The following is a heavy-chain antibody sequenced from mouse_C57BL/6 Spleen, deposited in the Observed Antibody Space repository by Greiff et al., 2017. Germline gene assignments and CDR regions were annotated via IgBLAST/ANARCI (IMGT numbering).Heavy chain of an antibody. D-gene: IGHD2-3*01. CDR2: IHPNSGST. CDR3: ARSSGFYDEDY. V-gene: IGHV1-64*01. J-gene: IGHJ2*01. CDR1: GYTFTSYW. Sequence: VQLQQPGAELVKPGASVKLSCKASGYTFTSYWMHWVKQRPGQGLEWIGMIHPNSGSTNYNEKFKSKATLTVDKSSSTAYMQLRSLTSEDSAVYYCARSSGFYDEDYWGQGTTLTVSS.